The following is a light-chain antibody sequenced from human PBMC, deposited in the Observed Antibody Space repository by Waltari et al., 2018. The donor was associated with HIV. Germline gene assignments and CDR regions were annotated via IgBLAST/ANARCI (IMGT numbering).Light chain of an antibody. V-gene: IGKV3-15*01. Sequence: EIVMTQSPATLSVSHGEKATLACRASQSISSNLAWYQQKPGQAPRLLIYGASTRATGVPARFSGSGSGTEFTLTISSLQSEDFAVYYCQQYNTWPPAFGQGTKVEIK. J-gene: IGKJ1*01. CDR1: QSISSN. CDR3: QQYNTWPPA. CDR2: GAS.